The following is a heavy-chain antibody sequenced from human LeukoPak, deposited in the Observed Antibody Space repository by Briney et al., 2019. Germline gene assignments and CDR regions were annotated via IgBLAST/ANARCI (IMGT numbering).Heavy chain of an antibody. V-gene: IGHV3-23*01. D-gene: IGHD3-10*01. CDR1: GFTFSSYA. Sequence: PGGSLRLSCAASGFTFSSYAMSWVLQAPGKGLEWVSGISGGGTGTYYADSVKGRFTISRDNSKSTLYLQMNSLRAGDTALYYCAKYGSGNFFDYWGQGTLVTVSS. CDR2: ISGGGTGT. CDR3: AKYGSGNFFDY. J-gene: IGHJ4*02.